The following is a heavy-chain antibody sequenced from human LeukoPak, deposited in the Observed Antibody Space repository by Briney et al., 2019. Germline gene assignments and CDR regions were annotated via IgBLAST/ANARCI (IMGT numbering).Heavy chain of an antibody. CDR2: IYYGGSP. D-gene: IGHD5-24*01. Sequence: PSETLSLTCNVSGGSISTTTNSWGWAWIRQRPTKGLEWIGSIYYGGSPYYTSSLKSRVTISVDTSKNQFSLKLASLTAADTAVYYCARGRDGYNFLNRGEYYYFDYWGQGTLVTVSS. J-gene: IGHJ4*02. V-gene: IGHV4-39*01. CDR1: GGSISTTTNS. CDR3: ARGRDGYNFLNRGEYYYFDY.